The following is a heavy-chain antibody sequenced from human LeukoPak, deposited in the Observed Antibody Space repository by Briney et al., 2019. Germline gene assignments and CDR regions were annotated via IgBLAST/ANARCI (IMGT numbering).Heavy chain of an antibody. CDR1: GYSFLTYG. D-gene: IGHD6-19*01. CDR2: INTNNGNT. Sequence: ASVKVSCKASGYSFLTYGINWVRLAPGQGPEWMGWINTNNGNTNYVQKFQGRATLTRATSTSTVYMELSSLRSEDTAVYYCARDLVAGRGPAMWAFDIWGQGTMVTVSS. CDR3: ARDLVAGRGPAMWAFDI. V-gene: IGHV1-18*01. J-gene: IGHJ3*02.